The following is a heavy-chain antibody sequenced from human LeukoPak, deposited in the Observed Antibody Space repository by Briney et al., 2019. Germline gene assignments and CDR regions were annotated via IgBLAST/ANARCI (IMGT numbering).Heavy chain of an antibody. CDR3: ARAQWLVHRATYYFDY. CDR2: ISYDGSNK. J-gene: IGHJ4*02. CDR1: GFTFSSYA. V-gene: IGHV3-30*04. D-gene: IGHD6-19*01. Sequence: GGSLRLSCAASGFTFSSYAMHWVRQAPGKGLEWVAVISYDGSNKYYADSVKGRFTISRDNPKNTLYLQMNSLRAEDTAVYYCARAQWLVHRATYYFDYWGQGTLVTVSS.